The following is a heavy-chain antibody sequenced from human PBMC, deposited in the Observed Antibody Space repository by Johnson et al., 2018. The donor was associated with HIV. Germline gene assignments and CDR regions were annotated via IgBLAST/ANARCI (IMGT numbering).Heavy chain of an antibody. V-gene: IGHV3-20*04. J-gene: IGHJ3*02. Sequence: VQLVESGGGVVWPGGSLRLSCAASGFTFDDYGMSWVRQAPGKGLEWVSGINWNGGSQGYADSGKGRFTISRDNSKNTLYLQMNSLRAEDTAVYYCARAGSSSAFDIWGQGTLVTVSS. CDR2: INWNGGSQ. D-gene: IGHD1-26*01. CDR3: ARAGSSSAFDI. CDR1: GFTFDDYG.